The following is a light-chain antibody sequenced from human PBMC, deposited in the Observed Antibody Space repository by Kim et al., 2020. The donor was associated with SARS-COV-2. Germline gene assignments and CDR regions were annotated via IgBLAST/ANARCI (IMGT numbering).Light chain of an antibody. Sequence: EIVMTQSPATLSVSPGERATLSCRARQSVSSNLAWYQQKPGQAPRLLIYGASTRATGIPARFSGSGSGTEFTLTISSLQSEDFAVYYCQQYNNWPPLTFGGGTKVDIK. J-gene: IGKJ4*01. V-gene: IGKV3-15*01. CDR2: GAS. CDR1: QSVSSN. CDR3: QQYNNWPPLT.